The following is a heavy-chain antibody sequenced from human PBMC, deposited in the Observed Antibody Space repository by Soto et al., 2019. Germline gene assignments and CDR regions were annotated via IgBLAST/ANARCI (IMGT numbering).Heavy chain of an antibody. V-gene: IGHV1-46*03. CDR1: GYTFTSYY. Sequence: ASVKVSCKASGYTFTSYYMHWVRQAPGQGFEWMGLINPSGGSTSYAQKFQGRVTMTRDTSTSTVYMELSSLRSEDTAVYYCARDTAMESDAFDIWGQGTMVTVSS. D-gene: IGHD5-18*01. J-gene: IGHJ3*02. CDR3: ARDTAMESDAFDI. CDR2: INPSGGST.